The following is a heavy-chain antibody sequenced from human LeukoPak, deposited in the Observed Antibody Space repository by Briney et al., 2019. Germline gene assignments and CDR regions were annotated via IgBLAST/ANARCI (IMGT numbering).Heavy chain of an antibody. CDR3: AKVLPPRGGRSGWYETNDY. Sequence: GGSLRLSCAASGFTFSSCVMTWVRQAPGKGLERVSSIRNNGAGTHYADSVKGRFTISRDDSKNALYLQMSSLRADDTAVYYCAKVLPPRGGRSGWYETNDYWGQGTLVTVSS. D-gene: IGHD6-13*01. CDR2: IRNNGAGT. CDR1: GFTFSSCV. J-gene: IGHJ4*02. V-gene: IGHV3-23*01.